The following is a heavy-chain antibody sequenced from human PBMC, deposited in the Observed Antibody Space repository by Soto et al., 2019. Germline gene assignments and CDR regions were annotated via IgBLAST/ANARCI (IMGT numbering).Heavy chain of an antibody. Sequence: ASVKVSCKASGYTFTSYGISWVRQAPGQGLEWMGWINPNSGDTNYAQKFQGRVTMTRDMSISTAYMELRRLTSDDTAIYYCAIVRTYYDSSGSLDYWGQGTLVTVSS. CDR2: INPNSGDT. J-gene: IGHJ4*02. CDR3: AIVRTYYDSSGSLDY. CDR1: GYTFTSYG. V-gene: IGHV1-2*02. D-gene: IGHD3-22*01.